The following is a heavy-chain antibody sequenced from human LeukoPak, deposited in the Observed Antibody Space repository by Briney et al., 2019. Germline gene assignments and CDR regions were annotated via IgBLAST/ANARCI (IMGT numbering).Heavy chain of an antibody. CDR3: AREGAAMAPTEPMDV. CDR2: ISAYNGNT. D-gene: IGHD5-18*01. Sequence: ASVKVSCKASGYTFTSYGISWVRQAPEQGLEWMGWISAYNGNTNYAQKLQGRVTMTTDTSTSTAYMELRSLRSDDTAVYYCAREGAAMAPTEPMDVWGQGTTVTVSS. J-gene: IGHJ6*02. V-gene: IGHV1-18*01. CDR1: GYTFTSYG.